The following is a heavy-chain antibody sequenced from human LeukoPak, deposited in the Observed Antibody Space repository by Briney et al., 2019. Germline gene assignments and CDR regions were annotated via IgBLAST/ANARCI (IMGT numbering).Heavy chain of an antibody. V-gene: IGHV3-7*03. CDR1: GFTFSSYW. CDR3: ARSAYSSSSDNDY. Sequence: GGSLRLSCAASGFTFSSYWMNWARQAPGKGLEWVASINHNGNVNYYVDSVKGRFTISRDNSKNTLYLQMNSLRAEDTAVYYCARSAYSSSSDNDYWGQGTLVTVSS. D-gene: IGHD6-6*01. J-gene: IGHJ4*02. CDR2: INHNGNVN.